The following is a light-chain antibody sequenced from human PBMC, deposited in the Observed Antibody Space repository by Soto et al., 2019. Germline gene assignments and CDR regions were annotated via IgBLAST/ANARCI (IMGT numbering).Light chain of an antibody. J-gene: IGLJ1*01. CDR3: CFFTGTASQYV. CDR2: EGF. V-gene: IGLV2-23*01. Sequence: QSALTQPASVSGSPGQSITISCTGTSSDVGGSGLVSWYQFHPGKAPKLLIFEGFKRPSGVSNRFSGSKSGSTASLTISGLQAEDEADYYCCFFTGTASQYVFGPGTKVTVL. CDR1: SSDVGGSGL.